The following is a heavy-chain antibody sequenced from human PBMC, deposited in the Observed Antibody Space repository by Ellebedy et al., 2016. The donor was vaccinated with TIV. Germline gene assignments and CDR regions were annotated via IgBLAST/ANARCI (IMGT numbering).Heavy chain of an antibody. CDR2: ISAYNGNT. V-gene: IGHV1-18*01. D-gene: IGHD6-19*01. CDR1: GGTFSRFA. CDR3: AKDGRVPGNWFDP. Sequence: ASVKVSCKASGGTFSRFAVSWVRQAPGQGLEWMGWISAYNGNTNYTQRLQGRVTMTTDTSTSTAYMELRSLRSDDTAVYYCAKDGRVPGNWFDPWGQGTLVSVSS. J-gene: IGHJ5*02.